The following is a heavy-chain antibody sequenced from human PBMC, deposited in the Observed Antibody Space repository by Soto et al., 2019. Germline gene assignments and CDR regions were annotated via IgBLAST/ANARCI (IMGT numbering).Heavy chain of an antibody. Sequence: EMQVVESGGNLVQPGGSLRLSCAASGFTFSTYYMTWVRQAPGEGLEWVAHINQDGGAKSYVDSVNGRFTISRDNAQNTLYLHMSSLRVDDTAVYRCARWNFAMDVWGQGTTVTVS. V-gene: IGHV3-7*03. CDR1: GFTFSTYY. J-gene: IGHJ6*02. CDR2: INQDGGAK. CDR3: ARWNFAMDV.